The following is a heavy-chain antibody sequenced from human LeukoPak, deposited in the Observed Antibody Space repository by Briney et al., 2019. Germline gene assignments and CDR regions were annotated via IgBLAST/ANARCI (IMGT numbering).Heavy chain of an antibody. CDR3: AVTAPPPQSQLLLGYYYYGMDV. CDR1: GVTFSSYA. CDR2: ISGSSSSR. D-gene: IGHD2-2*01. J-gene: IGHJ6*02. Sequence: GGSLRLSCAASGVTFSSYAMSWVRQAPGKGLEWVSAISGSSSSRYYADSVKGRFNISRDNSKNTLYMQMNSLRAEDTAVYDCAVTAPPPQSQLLLGYYYYGMDVWGQGTTVTVSS. V-gene: IGHV3-23*01.